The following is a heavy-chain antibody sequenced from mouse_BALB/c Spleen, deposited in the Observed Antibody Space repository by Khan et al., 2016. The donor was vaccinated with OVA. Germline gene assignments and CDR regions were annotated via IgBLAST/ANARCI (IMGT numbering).Heavy chain of an antibody. CDR2: IYPGDGDT. CDR1: GYAFSSYW. Sequence: QVQLQQSGAELVRPGSSVKISCKASGYAFSSYWMNWVKQRPGQGLEWIGQIYPGDGDTNYNGKFKGKATLTADKSSSTAYMQLSSLTSEDSAFYSCSRWGNAIDFWGQGTSVTVSS. CDR3: SRWGNAIDF. J-gene: IGHJ4*01. V-gene: IGHV1-80*01.